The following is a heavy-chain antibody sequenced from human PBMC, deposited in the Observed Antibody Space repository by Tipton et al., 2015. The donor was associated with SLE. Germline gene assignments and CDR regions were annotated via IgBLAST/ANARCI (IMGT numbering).Heavy chain of an antibody. CDR3: ARHDYDDNGYYLHYFDK. CDR2: ISYSGST. D-gene: IGHD3-22*01. Sequence: LRLSCSVSDDSIRDYYFSWIRQPPGKELEWIGYISYSGSTVYNPSLESRVTISLDTSKNHLSLKLRSVTAADTATYYCARHDYDDNGYYLHYFDKWGQGTLVTVSS. CDR1: DDSIRDYY. V-gene: IGHV4-59*08. J-gene: IGHJ4*02.